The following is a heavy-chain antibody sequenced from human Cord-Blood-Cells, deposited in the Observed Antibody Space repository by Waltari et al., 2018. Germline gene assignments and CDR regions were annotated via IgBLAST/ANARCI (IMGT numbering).Heavy chain of an antibody. Sequence: EVQLVETGGGLIQPGGSLRLSCAASGFTVSRNYMSWVRQAPGKGLEWVSVIYSGGSTYYADSVKGRFTISRDNSKNTLYLQMNSLRAEDTAVYYCARDGGGGVAGTFDYWGQGTLVTVSS. D-gene: IGHD6-19*01. V-gene: IGHV3-53*02. J-gene: IGHJ4*02. CDR2: IYSGGST. CDR1: GFTVSRNY. CDR3: ARDGGGGVAGTFDY.